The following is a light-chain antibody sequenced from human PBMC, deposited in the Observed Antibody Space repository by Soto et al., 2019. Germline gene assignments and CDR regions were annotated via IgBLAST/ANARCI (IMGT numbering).Light chain of an antibody. CDR3: MQLLQTPFT. Sequence: DIVMTQPPLSLIVTPGEAASISCRSSQSLLHSNGNNYVDWYLQKPGQSPQLLVYLGSNRAPGVPDRFSGSGSGTDFVLKISRVEAEDVGIYYCMQLLQTPFTFGGGTKVEIK. CDR2: LGS. CDR1: QSLLHSNGNNY. V-gene: IGKV2-28*01. J-gene: IGKJ4*01.